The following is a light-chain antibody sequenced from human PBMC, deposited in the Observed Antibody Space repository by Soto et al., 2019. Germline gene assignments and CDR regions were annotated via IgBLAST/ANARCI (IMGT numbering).Light chain of an antibody. Sequence: AIRMTQSPSSFSASTGDRVTITCRASQGISSYLAWYQQKPGKAPKLLIYAASTFQSGVPSRFSGSGSGTDFTLPSSCLQSEDFATYYCQQYYSYPYTFGQGTKLEIK. J-gene: IGKJ2*01. V-gene: IGKV1-8*01. CDR3: QQYYSYPYT. CDR2: AAS. CDR1: QGISSY.